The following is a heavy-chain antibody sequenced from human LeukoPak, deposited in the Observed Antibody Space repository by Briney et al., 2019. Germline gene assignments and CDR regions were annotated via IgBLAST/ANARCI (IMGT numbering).Heavy chain of an antibody. CDR2: FDPEDGET. J-gene: IGHJ5*02. D-gene: IGHD1-26*01. CDR1: GYTLTELS. CDR3: ATAPIVGATFRFDP. V-gene: IGHV1-24*01. Sequence: ASVKVSCKVSGYTLTELSMHWVRQAPGKGLEWMGGFDPEDGETICAQKFQGRVTMTEDTSTDTAYMELSSLRSEDTAVYYCATAPIVGATFRFDPWGQGTLVTVSS.